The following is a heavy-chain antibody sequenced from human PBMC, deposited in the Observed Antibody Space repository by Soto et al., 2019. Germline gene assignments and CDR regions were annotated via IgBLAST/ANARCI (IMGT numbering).Heavy chain of an antibody. CDR2: ISGSGGST. J-gene: IGHJ4*02. V-gene: IGHV3-23*01. CDR1: GFAFSSYA. CDR3: GKGGAAAAHPQHCFCY. D-gene: IGHD6-13*01. Sequence: GGSLRLSCAASGFAFSSYAMSWVRQAPGKGLEWVSAISGSGGSTYCADSVKGRFTISRDNSKNTPYLHMTSLRAEDTAVYYLGKGGAAAAHPQHCFCYRGRGTLVTVAS.